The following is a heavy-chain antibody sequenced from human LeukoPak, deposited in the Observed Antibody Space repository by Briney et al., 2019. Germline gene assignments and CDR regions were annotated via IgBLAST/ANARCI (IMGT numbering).Heavy chain of an antibody. CDR2: INHSGST. D-gene: IGHD6-13*01. Sequence: PSETLSLTCAVYGGSFSGYYWSWIRQPPGKGLEWIGEINHSGSTNYNPSLKSRVTISVDTSKNQFSLKLSSVTAADTAVYYCARETAAGFDYWGQGTLVNVSS. J-gene: IGHJ4*02. CDR1: GGSFSGYY. V-gene: IGHV4-34*01. CDR3: ARETAAGFDY.